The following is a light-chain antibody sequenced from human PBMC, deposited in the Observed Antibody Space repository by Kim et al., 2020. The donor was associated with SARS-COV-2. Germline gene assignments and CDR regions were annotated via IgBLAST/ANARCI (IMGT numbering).Light chain of an antibody. CDR1: QGISNW. J-gene: IGKJ4*01. CDR3: QQTHSFPLS. Sequence: DIQMTQSPSSLSASVGDRVTITCRASQGISNWLAWYQQIPGRAPKLLIYSASNLQTGVPSRFSGSGSGTDFPLPITSLQPEDSATYYFQQTHSFPLSFGGRTKVDIK. V-gene: IGKV1-12*01. CDR2: SAS.